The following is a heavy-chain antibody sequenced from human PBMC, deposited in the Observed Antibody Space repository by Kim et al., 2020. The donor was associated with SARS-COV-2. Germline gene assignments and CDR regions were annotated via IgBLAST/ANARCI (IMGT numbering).Heavy chain of an antibody. Sequence: GGSLRLSCAASGFTFSSYGMHWVRQAPGKGLEWVAVIWYDGSNKYYADSVKGRCTISRDNSNNTLYLQMNSLRAEETAVYYCTRGREIWGDFDYWGQGTLVTVSS. CDR3: TRGREIWGDFDY. J-gene: IGHJ4*02. CDR1: GFTFSSYG. V-gene: IGHV3-33*01. CDR2: IWYDGSNK. D-gene: IGHD3-16*01.